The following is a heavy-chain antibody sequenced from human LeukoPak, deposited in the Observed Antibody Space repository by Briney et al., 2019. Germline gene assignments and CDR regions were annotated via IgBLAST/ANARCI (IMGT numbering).Heavy chain of an antibody. J-gene: IGHJ4*02. CDR1: GFIFSSYD. Sequence: GGSLRLSCAASGFIFSSYDMHWVRQAPGKGLEWVALMRYDGITKYYADSVKGRFTVSRDTSKKTLYVQMNSLRDDDTAIYYCTKTGDSGSFSDYWGQGTLVTVSS. D-gene: IGHD5-12*01. CDR2: MRYDGITK. V-gene: IGHV3-30*02. CDR3: TKTGDSGSFSDY.